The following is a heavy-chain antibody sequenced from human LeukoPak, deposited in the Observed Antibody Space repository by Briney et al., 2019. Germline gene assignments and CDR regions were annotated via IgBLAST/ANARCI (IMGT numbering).Heavy chain of an antibody. J-gene: IGHJ4*02. CDR1: EGTFTSYA. Sequence: ASVKVSCKASEGTFTSYAISWVRQAPGQGLEWMGGIIPIFDTTNYAQKFQGRVTITTDESTSTAFMELSSLRSEDTAVYYCARDPEYYYDSSGFSGYFDYWGQGTLVTVSS. D-gene: IGHD3-22*01. CDR2: IIPIFDTT. V-gene: IGHV1-69*05. CDR3: ARDPEYYYDSSGFSGYFDY.